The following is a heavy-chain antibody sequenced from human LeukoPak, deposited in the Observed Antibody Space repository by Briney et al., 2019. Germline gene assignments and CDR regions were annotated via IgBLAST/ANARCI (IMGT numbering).Heavy chain of an antibody. D-gene: IGHD6-6*01. CDR2: IYYSGST. CDR1: GGSISSGGYC. J-gene: IGHJ4*02. CDR3: AREESSSSIDY. V-gene: IGHV4-31*03. Sequence: SETLSLTCTVSGGSISSGGYCWSWIRQHPGKGLEWIGYIYYSGSTYYNPSLKSRVTISVDTSKNQFSLKLSSVTAADTAVYYCAREESSSSIDYWGQGTLVTVSS.